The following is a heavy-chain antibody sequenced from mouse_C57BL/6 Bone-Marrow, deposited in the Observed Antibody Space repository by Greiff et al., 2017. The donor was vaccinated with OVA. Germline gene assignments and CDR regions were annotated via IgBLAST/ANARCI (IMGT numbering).Heavy chain of an antibody. CDR1: GFTFSDYG. CDR3: ARHGSTYWYFDV. V-gene: IGHV5-15*04. D-gene: IGHD1-1*01. Sequence: EVKLVESGGGLVQPGGSLKLSCAASGFTFSDYGMAWVRQAPRKGPEWVAFISNLAYSIYYADTVTGRFTISRENAKNTLYLEMSSRRSEDTAMYYCARHGSTYWYFDVWGTGTTVTVSS. CDR2: ISNLAYSI. J-gene: IGHJ1*03.